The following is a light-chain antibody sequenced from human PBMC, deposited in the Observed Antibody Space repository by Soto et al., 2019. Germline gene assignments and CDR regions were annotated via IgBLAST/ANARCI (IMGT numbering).Light chain of an antibody. J-gene: IGKJ4*01. V-gene: IGKV3-20*01. CDR2: DAS. Sequence: EIVSTHSPGTLSLSPGERATLSCRASQTVRNNYLAWYQQKPGQAPRLLIYDASSRATGIPDRFSGGGSGTDFTLTISRLEPEDFAVYYCQQFSSYPLTFGGGTKVDNK. CDR1: QTVRNNY. CDR3: QQFSSYPLT.